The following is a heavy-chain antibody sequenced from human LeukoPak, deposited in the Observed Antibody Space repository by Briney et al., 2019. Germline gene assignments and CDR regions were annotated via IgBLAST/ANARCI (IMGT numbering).Heavy chain of an antibody. CDR1: GFTFSSYS. J-gene: IGHJ4*02. Sequence: GRSLRLSCAASGFTFSSYSMNWVRQAPGKGLEWVSSISNTRTYIYYADSVKGRFTISRDNAKRSLYLQMNSLRAEDTAVYYCMGDYCTSTSCSTTFWGQGTLVTVSS. CDR3: MGDYCTSTSCSTTF. CDR2: ISNTRTYI. D-gene: IGHD2-2*02. V-gene: IGHV3-21*01.